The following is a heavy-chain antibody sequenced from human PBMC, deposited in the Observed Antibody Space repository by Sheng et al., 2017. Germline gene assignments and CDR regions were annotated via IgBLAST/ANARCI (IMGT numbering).Heavy chain of an antibody. J-gene: IGHJ4*02. Sequence: QLQLQESGPGLVKPSETLSLTCTVSGDSISSSSYYWGWIRQSPGKGLEWIGSIYYSGSTYYNPSLKSRVTISVDTSKNQFSLKLSSVTAADTAVYYCVRVAPMVTPDYWGQGTLVTVSS. V-gene: IGHV4-39*07. CDR2: IYYSGST. D-gene: IGHD4-17*01. CDR1: GDSISSSSYY. CDR3: VRVAPMVTPDY.